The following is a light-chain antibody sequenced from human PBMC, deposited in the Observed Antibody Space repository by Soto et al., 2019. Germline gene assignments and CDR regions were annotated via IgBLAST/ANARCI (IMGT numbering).Light chain of an antibody. CDR1: QTVSSIY. Sequence: IVLTQSPGTLSLSPGERATVSCRASQTVSSIYIAWYQQKPGQAPRLLIYGASTRATGIPDRFSGTVSGTDFTLTISRLEHDDSAVYYCQQYRTSPLTFGGGTKVDIK. J-gene: IGKJ4*02. V-gene: IGKV3-20*01. CDR3: QQYRTSPLT. CDR2: GAS.